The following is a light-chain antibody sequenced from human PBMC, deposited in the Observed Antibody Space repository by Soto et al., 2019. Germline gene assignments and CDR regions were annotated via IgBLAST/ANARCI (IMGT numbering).Light chain of an antibody. J-gene: IGLJ1*01. V-gene: IGLV2-14*01. CDR1: SSDIGAYDY. CDR3: FSFTTTSTHV. CDR2: EVN. Sequence: ALTQPASLSGSPGQSITISCTGTSSDIGAYDYVSWFQQHPGKAPKLMISEVNNRPSGVSNRFSGSKSGNTAYLTISGLQVEDEAEYFRFSFTTTSTHVFGTGTKVTVL.